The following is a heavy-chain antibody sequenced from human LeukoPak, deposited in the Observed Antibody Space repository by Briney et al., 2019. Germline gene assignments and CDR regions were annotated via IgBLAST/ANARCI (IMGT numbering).Heavy chain of an antibody. V-gene: IGHV3-15*01. J-gene: IGHJ4*02. CDR1: GIAFSDAW. CDR3: TAVTKFFDY. Sequence: AGGSLRLSCAASGIAFSDAWVNWVRQAPGKGLEWVGRIKSKTDGGTIDYPAPMKGRFTISRDDSKNTLYLQMNSLKIEDTALYYCTAVTKFFDYWGQGTLVTVSS. D-gene: IGHD4-17*01. CDR2: IKSKTDGGTI.